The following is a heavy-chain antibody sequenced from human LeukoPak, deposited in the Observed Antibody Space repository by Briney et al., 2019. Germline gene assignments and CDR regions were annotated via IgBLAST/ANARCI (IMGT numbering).Heavy chain of an antibody. J-gene: IGHJ3*02. V-gene: IGHV3-21*01. CDR3: ARVAVASFDAFDI. D-gene: IGHD6-19*01. CDR1: GFTFSSYS. CDR2: ISSSSSYI. Sequence: GGSLRLSCAASGFTFSSYSMNWVRQAPGKGLEWVSSISSSSSYIYYADSVKGRFTISRDNAKNSLYLQMNSLRAEDTAVYYCARVAVASFDAFDIWGQGTMVTVSS.